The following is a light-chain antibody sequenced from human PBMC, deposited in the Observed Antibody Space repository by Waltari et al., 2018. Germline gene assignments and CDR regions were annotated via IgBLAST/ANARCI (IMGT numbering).Light chain of an antibody. CDR1: SSHVGGLDY. Sequence: QSALTQPPSASGSPGQSVTTSCTGTSSHVGGLDYVPWYQQHPGKVPRLMIYEVSKRPSGVPDRFSGSKSGNTASLTVSGLQVEDEADYYCSSFAGSSQMLFGGGTKLTVL. V-gene: IGLV2-8*01. CDR2: EVS. CDR3: SSFAGSSQML. J-gene: IGLJ2*01.